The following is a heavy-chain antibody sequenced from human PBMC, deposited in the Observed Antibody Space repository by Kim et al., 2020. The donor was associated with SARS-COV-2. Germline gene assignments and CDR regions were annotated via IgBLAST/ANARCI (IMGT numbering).Heavy chain of an antibody. CDR1: GFTFDEFY. J-gene: IGHJ4*01. V-gene: IGHV3-11*05. Sequence: GGSLRLSCAASGFTFDEFYMSWIRQAPGKGLEWVSYISSTTGYTNYADSVKGRFTISRDNAKNSLYLQMNSLRAEDTAVYYCARAPWGSTSSYYFDYLG. CDR2: ISSTTGYT. D-gene: IGHD2-2*01. CDR3: ARAPWGSTSSYYFDY.